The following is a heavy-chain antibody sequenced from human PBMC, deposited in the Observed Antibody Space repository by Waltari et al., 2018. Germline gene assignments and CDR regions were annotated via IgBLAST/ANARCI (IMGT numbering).Heavy chain of an antibody. V-gene: IGHV1-3*01. J-gene: IGHJ4*02. CDR1: GYTFTSYA. CDR3: ARDGGRGSSTPDFDY. D-gene: IGHD1-26*01. CDR2: INAGNGNT. Sequence: QVQLVQSGAEVKKPGASVKVSCKASGYTFTSYAMHWVRQAPGQRLEWMGWINAGNGNTKYSQKFQGRVTITRDTSASTAYMELSSLRSEDTAVYYCARDGGRGSSTPDFDYWGQGTLVTVSS.